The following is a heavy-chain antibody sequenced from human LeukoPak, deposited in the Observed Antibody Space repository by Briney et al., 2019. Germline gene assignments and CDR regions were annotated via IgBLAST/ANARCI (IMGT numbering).Heavy chain of an antibody. V-gene: IGHV4-59*11. J-gene: IGHJ4*02. CDR2: IYSGGSS. D-gene: IGHD3-3*01. CDR1: GDSISSHY. CDR3: ARVLEDYDFWSGYIDF. Sequence: PSETLSLTCTVSGDSISSHYWSWIRQPPGKGLEWIGFIYSGGSSNFNPSLKSRVTISMDTSKNQFSLKVTSVTAADTAVYYCARVLEDYDFWSGYIDFWGQGALDTVSS.